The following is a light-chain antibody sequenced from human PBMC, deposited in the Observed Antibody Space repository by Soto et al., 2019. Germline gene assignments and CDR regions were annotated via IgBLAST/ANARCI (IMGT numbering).Light chain of an antibody. CDR3: ISYTSDDVRYV. Sequence: QSVLTQPASVSGTPGQTITISCTGSNSDVGLYDFVSWYQHHPGRAPKLIVSEVSHRPSGISNRFSGSKSGNTASLTISGLQSEDEADHYCISYTSDDVRYVFGTGTKVTVL. CDR2: EVS. J-gene: IGLJ1*01. V-gene: IGLV2-14*01. CDR1: NSDVGLYDF.